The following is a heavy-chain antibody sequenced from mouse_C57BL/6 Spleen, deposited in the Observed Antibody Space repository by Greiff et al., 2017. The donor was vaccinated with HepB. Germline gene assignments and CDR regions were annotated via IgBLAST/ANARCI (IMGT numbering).Heavy chain of an antibody. D-gene: IGHD2-4*01. J-gene: IGHJ4*01. CDR2: IKPNNGGT. CDR1: GYTFTDYN. V-gene: IGHV1-22*01. Sequence: EVQLQQSGPELVKPGASVKMSCKASGYTFTDYNMHREKQSHGKSLEWIGNIKPNNGGTRYNQKFKGKATLTVNKSSSTAYMELRSLTSEDSAVYYCARTVYYDYDVAMDYWGQGTSVTVSS. CDR3: ARTVYYDYDVAMDY.